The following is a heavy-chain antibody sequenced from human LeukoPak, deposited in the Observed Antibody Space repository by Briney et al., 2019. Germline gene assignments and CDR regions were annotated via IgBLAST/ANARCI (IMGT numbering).Heavy chain of an antibody. V-gene: IGHV1-18*01. CDR3: ANAAKGRFFFYHMDV. Sequence: ASVRVSCKASGTTNNRFGVTWVRQAPGQGLEWIGWISSDNGIPRYADKFQGRVTISADTSTTTAYIEMRSLTYGDTAVYFCANAAKGRFFFYHMDVWSKGTTVTVSS. J-gene: IGHJ6*04. CDR1: GTTNNRFG. CDR2: ISSDNGIP. D-gene: IGHD2-2*01.